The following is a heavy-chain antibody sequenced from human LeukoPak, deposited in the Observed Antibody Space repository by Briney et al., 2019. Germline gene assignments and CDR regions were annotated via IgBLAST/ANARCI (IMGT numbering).Heavy chain of an antibody. CDR1: GGSFSSSSYY. CDR3: ARHRAGYCSGGTCETYYFDY. Sequence: PSETLSLTSTVSGGSFSSSSYYWGWIRQPPGKGLEWIGNIYYSGSTYYNPSLKSRVTIAVDTSKNQLSLKLSSVTAADTAVYYCARHRAGYCSGGTCETYYFDYWGQGTLVTVSS. CDR2: IYYSGST. V-gene: IGHV4-39*01. D-gene: IGHD2-15*01. J-gene: IGHJ4*02.